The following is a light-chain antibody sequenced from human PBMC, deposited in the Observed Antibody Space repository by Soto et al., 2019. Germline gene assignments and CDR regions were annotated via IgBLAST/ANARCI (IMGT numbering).Light chain of an antibody. J-gene: IGKJ1*01. Sequence: EIVLTQSPGTLSLSPWERATLSCRASQSVSNNYLSWYQQKPGQAPRLLIYGASNRTTGIPDRFSGSGSWTDFTLTISRLEPEDFAVYYCQQYGSSGTFGQGTKVEIK. V-gene: IGKV3-20*01. CDR1: QSVSNNY. CDR2: GAS. CDR3: QQYGSSGT.